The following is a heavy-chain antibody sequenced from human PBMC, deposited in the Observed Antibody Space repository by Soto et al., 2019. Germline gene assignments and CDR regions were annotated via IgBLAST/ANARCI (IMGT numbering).Heavy chain of an antibody. V-gene: IGHV3-74*01. J-gene: IGHJ4*02. Sequence: EVQLVESGGGLVQPGGSLRLSCAASGFSFSSNWMHWVRQAPGKGLVWVSRINSDGSSAAYADSVKGRFTISRDNAKNTLFLQMNSLIAEDTAVYYCARVGYDYASGQFDSCGQGTLVTISS. CDR3: ARVGYDYASGQFDS. CDR2: INSDGSSA. D-gene: IGHD5-12*01. CDR1: GFSFSSNW.